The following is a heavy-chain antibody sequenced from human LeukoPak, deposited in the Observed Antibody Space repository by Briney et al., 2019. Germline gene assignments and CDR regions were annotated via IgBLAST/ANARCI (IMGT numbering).Heavy chain of an antibody. CDR1: GFTFSSYG. J-gene: IGHJ6*03. CDR2: INTDGSST. D-gene: IGHD1-14*01. V-gene: IGHV3-74*03. Sequence: GGSLRLSCAASGFTFSSYGMHWVRQAPGKGLVWISRINTDGSSTTYADSVKGRFTISRDNAKNTLYLQMNSLRAEDTAVYYCARDSSPTTGGYYMDVWGKGTTVTVSS. CDR3: ARDSSPTTGGYYMDV.